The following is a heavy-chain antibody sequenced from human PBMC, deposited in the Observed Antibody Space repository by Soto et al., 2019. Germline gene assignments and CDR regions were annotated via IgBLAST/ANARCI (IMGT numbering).Heavy chain of an antibody. D-gene: IGHD3-9*01. J-gene: IGHJ6*03. V-gene: IGHV1-58*02. CDR1: GFTFTNSA. CDR3: AASTGYYTSYYYMDV. Sequence: QMQLVQSGPEVKKPGTSVKVSCKASGFTFTNSAIQWVRQARGQRLEWIGWIVVGSGNTNYAQKFHERLTITRDMSTSTAYMELSSLRSEDTAIYYCAASTGYYTSYYYMDVWGKGTTVTVSS. CDR2: IVVGSGNT.